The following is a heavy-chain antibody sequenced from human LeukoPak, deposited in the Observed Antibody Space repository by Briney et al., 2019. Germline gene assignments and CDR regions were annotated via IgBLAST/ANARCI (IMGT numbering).Heavy chain of an antibody. CDR2: INAGNGNK. D-gene: IGHD3-10*01. CDR1: GCTFTNYA. J-gene: IGHJ4*02. CDR3: ARAPLLWFGEFHLTFDY. Sequence: GAAVPVSFMACGCTFTNYAMHWVGQAAARRRDGVGWINAGNGNKKYSQKFQDRVTITRDTSASTAYMELSSLRSEDAAVYYCARAPLLWFGEFHLTFDYWGQGTLVTVSS. V-gene: IGHV1-3*01.